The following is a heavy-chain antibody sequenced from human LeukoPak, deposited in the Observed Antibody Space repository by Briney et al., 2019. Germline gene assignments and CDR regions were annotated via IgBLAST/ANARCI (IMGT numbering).Heavy chain of an antibody. V-gene: IGHV4-39*01. CDR2: IYSSGSS. CDR1: GGSISSSTYY. J-gene: IGHJ4*02. D-gene: IGHD2-2*01. CDR3: ARHGADIVVVPRGSIVY. Sequence: SETLSLTCTVSGGSISSSTYYWGWIRQPPGKGLEWIGGIYSSGSSYYNPSLKSRVTISVDTSKNQFSLKLSSVTAADTAVYYCARHGADIVVVPRGSIVYWGQGTLVTVSS.